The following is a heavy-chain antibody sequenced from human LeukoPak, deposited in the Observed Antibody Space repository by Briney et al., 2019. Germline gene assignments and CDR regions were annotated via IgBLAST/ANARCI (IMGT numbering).Heavy chain of an antibody. Sequence: PSETLSLTCTVSGGSISIYYWSWIRQPAGKGLEWIGRVYTSGSTNYNPSLKSRVTMSVDTSKNQFSLKLSSVTGADTAVYYCAGGMGLIYSSRGAFDIWGQGTMVTVSS. CDR2: VYTSGST. J-gene: IGHJ3*02. V-gene: IGHV4-4*07. CDR3: AGGMGLIYSSRGAFDI. D-gene: IGHD6-19*01. CDR1: GGSISIYY.